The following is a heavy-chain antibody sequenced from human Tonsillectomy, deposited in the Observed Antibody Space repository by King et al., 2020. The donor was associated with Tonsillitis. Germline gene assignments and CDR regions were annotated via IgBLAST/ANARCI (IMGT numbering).Heavy chain of an antibody. J-gene: IGHJ4*02. CDR2: ISWNSGSI. V-gene: IGHV3-9*01. CDR3: AKDNVVVPALTKGGLDS. D-gene: IGHD2-2*01. Sequence: VQLVESGGGLVQPGRSLRLSCAASGFTFDDYAMHWVRQVPGKGLEWFSRISWNSGSIDYADSVKGRFTISRDNARNSLFLQMNSLRAEDTALYYCAKDNVVVPALTKGGLDSWGQGTLVTVSS. CDR1: GFTFDDYA.